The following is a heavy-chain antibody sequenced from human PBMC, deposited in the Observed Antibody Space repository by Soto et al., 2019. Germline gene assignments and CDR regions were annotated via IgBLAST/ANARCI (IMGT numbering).Heavy chain of an antibody. CDR1: GFTFSSYS. CDR2: ISSSSSTI. V-gene: IGHV3-48*01. D-gene: IGHD3-3*01. Sequence: GGSLRLSCAASGFTFSSYSMNWVRQAPGKGLEWVSYISSSSSTIYYADSVKGRFTISRDNAKNSLYLQMNSLRAEDTAVYYCARARDFWSGYYPPPLVVWGQGTLVTVSS. CDR3: ARARDFWSGYYPPPLVV. J-gene: IGHJ4*02.